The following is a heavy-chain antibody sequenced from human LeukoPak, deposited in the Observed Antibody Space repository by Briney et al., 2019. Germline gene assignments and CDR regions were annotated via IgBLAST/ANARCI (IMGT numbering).Heavy chain of an antibody. D-gene: IGHD2-2*01. CDR2: INHSGST. CDR3: ARGYEVDCSSTSGYRGNWFDP. J-gene: IGHJ5*02. CDR1: GGSFSGYY. V-gene: IGHV4-34*01. Sequence: SETLSLTCAVYGGSFSGYYWSWIRQPPGKGLEWIGEINHSGSTNYNPSLKSRVTISVDTSKNQFSLKLSSVTAADTAVYYCARGYEVDCSSTSGYRGNWFDPWGQGTLVTVSS.